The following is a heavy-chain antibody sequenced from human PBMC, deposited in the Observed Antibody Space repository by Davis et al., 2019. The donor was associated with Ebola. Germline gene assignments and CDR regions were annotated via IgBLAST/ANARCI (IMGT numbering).Heavy chain of an antibody. D-gene: IGHD2-15*01. CDR1: GGTFSIFG. CDR2: IIPTYAPS. CDR3: ARSAIAYCSGGSCFFDY. V-gene: IGHV1-69*13. J-gene: IGHJ4*02. Sequence: AASVKVSCKASGGTFSIFGINWVRQAPGQGLEWIGVIIPTYAPSYYAQKFQDRVTITADESTSTAYMELSSLKSEDTAVYFCARSAIAYCSGGSCFFDYWGQGTLVTVSS.